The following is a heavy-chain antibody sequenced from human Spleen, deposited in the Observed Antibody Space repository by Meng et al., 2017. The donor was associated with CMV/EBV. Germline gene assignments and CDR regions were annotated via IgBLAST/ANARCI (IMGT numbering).Heavy chain of an antibody. D-gene: IGHD2-8*01. V-gene: IGHV3-30*04. CDR1: GFTFSSYA. Sequence: GESLKISCAASGFTFSSYAMHWVRQAPGKGLEWVAVISYDGSNKYYADSVKGRFTISRDNSKNTLYLQMNNLRAEDTAVYYCARCRDPVLMVYARNYDMDVWGQGTTVTVSS. CDR3: ARCRDPVLMVYARNYDMDV. J-gene: IGHJ6*02. CDR2: ISYDGSNK.